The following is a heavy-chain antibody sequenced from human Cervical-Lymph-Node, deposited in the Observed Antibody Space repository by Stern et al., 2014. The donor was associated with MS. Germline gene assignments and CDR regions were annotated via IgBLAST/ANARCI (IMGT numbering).Heavy chain of an antibody. CDR2: IYPDASAS. V-gene: IGHV5-51*06. Sequence: EVQLVESEAEVKKPGESLKISCKASGYTFTNYWIGWVRQMPGKGLEWMGIIYPDASASRYTPSFPGQVAISSVKSRRIALLQWSSLKASDTAVYYCARLRGEGVVLYWGQGTLVTVSS. J-gene: IGHJ4*02. D-gene: IGHD2-8*01. CDR3: ARLRGEGVVLY. CDR1: GYTFTNYW.